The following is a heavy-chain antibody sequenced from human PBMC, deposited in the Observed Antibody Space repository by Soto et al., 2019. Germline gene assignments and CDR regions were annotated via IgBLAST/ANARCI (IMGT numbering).Heavy chain of an antibody. CDR2: IHDSGNT. CDR1: GGSVSIGDYL. J-gene: IGHJ5*02. V-gene: IGHV4-30-4*01. Sequence: VQLQESGPGLVTPSQTLSLTCTVFGGSVSIGDYLWSWIRQRPGKGLEWIGYIHDSGNTYYNPSLKSRVTISLDTDKNQFSLNVTSMTAADTAVDFCARARGGDSGDSASLFDRWGQGNLVTVSS. D-gene: IGHD4-17*01. CDR3: ARARGGDSGDSASLFDR.